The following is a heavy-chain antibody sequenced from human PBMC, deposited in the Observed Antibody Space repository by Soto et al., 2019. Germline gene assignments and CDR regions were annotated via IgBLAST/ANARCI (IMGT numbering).Heavy chain of an antibody. V-gene: IGHV4-39*01. Sequence: QLQLQESGPGLVRPAETLSLTCTVSGGSIRRTNYYWGWVRQPPGEGLEWIGSIYESENTYYNPSLSSRVTISLATSKNQFSLRLSSVTAADTAVFYCVSRTVTTFNAFDIWGQGTMVTVSS. CDR2: IYESENT. J-gene: IGHJ3*02. D-gene: IGHD4-17*01. CDR3: VSRTVTTFNAFDI. CDR1: GGSIRRTNYY.